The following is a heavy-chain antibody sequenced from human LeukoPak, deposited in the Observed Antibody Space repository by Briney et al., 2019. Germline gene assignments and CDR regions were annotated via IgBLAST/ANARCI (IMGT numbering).Heavy chain of an antibody. J-gene: IGHJ4*02. CDR2: IKSKTDGETT. V-gene: IGHV3-15*01. CDR3: TTDKTFHYGSESYPFDY. D-gene: IGHD3-10*01. Sequence: GGSLRLSCAASGFTFSNAWMSWVRQAPGKGLEWVGRIKSKTDGETTDYAAPVKGRFTISRDDSKNTLYLQMNSLKPEDTAVYYCTTDKTFHYGSESYPFDYWGQGTLVTVSS. CDR1: GFTFSNAW.